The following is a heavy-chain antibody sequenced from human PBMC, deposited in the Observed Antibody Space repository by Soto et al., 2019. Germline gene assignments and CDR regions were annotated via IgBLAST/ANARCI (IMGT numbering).Heavy chain of an antibody. CDR3: ARHVLEAAADLYYYYMDV. Sequence: SETLSLTCTVSGGSISSSSYYWGWIRQPPGKGLEWIGSIYYSGSTYYNPSLKSRVTISVDTSKNQFSLKLSSVTAADTAVYYCARHVLEAAADLYYYYMDVWGKGTTVTVSS. CDR1: GGSISSSSYY. J-gene: IGHJ6*03. V-gene: IGHV4-39*01. CDR2: IYYSGST. D-gene: IGHD6-13*01.